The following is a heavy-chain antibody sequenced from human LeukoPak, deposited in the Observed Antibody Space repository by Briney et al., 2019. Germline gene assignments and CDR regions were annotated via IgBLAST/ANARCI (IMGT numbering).Heavy chain of an antibody. Sequence: ASVKVSCKASGYTFTGYYMHWVRQAPGQGLKWMGWINPNSGGTNYAQKFQGRVTMTRDTSISTAYMELSRLRSDDTAVYYCARVRVVVVPAAASPDYWGQGTLDTVSS. CDR3: ARVRVVVVPAAASPDY. D-gene: IGHD2-2*01. CDR1: GYTFTGYY. V-gene: IGHV1-2*02. J-gene: IGHJ4*02. CDR2: INPNSGGT.